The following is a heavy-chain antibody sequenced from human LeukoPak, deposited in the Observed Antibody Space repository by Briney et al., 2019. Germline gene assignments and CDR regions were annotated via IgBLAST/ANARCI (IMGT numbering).Heavy chain of an antibody. D-gene: IGHD3-3*01. J-gene: IGHJ5*02. CDR1: GVSISSYY. Sequence: SETLSLTCTVSGVSISSYYWSWIRQPPGKGLEWIGYIYYSGSTNYNPSLKSRVTISVDTSKNQFSLKLSSVTAADTAVYYCARGHDFWSGYYQPQGWFDPWGQGTLVTVSS. V-gene: IGHV4-59*01. CDR2: IYYSGST. CDR3: ARGHDFWSGYYQPQGWFDP.